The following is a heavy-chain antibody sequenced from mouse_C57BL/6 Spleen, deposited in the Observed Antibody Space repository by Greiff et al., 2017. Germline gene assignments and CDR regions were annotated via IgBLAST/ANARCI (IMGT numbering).Heavy chain of an antibody. J-gene: IGHJ1*03. CDR3: ARAGGNWYFDV. V-gene: IGHV1-82*01. CDR1: GYAFSSSW. Sequence: QVQLQQSGPELVKPGASVKISCKASGYAFSSSWMNWVKQRPGKGLEWIGRIYPGDGDTNYTGKFKGKATLTADKSSSTAYMQLSSLTAEDSAVYFCARAGGNWYFDVWGTGTTVTVSS. CDR2: IYPGDGDT.